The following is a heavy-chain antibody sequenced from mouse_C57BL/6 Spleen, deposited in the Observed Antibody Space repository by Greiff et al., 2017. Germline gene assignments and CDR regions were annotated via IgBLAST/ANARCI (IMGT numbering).Heavy chain of an antibody. CDR1: GYTFTSYW. V-gene: IGHV1-59*01. CDR2: IDPSDSYT. Sequence: QVQLQQSGAELVRPGTSVKLSCKASGYTFTSYWMHWVKQRPGQGLEWIGVIDPSDSYTNYNQKFKGKATLTVDTSSSTAYMQLSSLTSEDSAVYYCARGRAMDYWGQGTSVTVSS. J-gene: IGHJ4*01. CDR3: ARGRAMDY.